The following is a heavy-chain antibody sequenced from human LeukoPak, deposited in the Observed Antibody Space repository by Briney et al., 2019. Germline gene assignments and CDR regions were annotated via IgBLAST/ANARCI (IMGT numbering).Heavy chain of an antibody. CDR3: ARDLNWNSVSSVTGNWFDP. V-gene: IGHV4-4*07. CDR2: IYTSGST. CDR1: GGSISSYY. D-gene: IGHD1-7*01. J-gene: IGHJ5*02. Sequence: SETLSLTCTVSGGSISSYYWSWIRQPAGEGLEWSGRIYTSGSTNYTPSHKSRVTMSVDTSKNQFPLTLSSVTAADTAVYYCARDLNWNSVSSVTGNWFDPWGQGTLVTVSS.